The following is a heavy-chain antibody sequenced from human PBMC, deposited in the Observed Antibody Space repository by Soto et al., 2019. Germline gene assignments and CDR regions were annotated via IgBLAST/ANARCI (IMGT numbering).Heavy chain of an antibody. Sequence: PSETLSLTCTVSGGSLSSYYWSWIRQPAGKGLEWIGRISTSGSTNYNPSLKSRVTISVDTSKNQFSLKLSSVTAADTAVYYCASFRGWEQIDDWGQGTLVTVSS. CDR3: ASFRGWEQIDD. D-gene: IGHD1-26*01. V-gene: IGHV4-4*07. CDR1: GGSLSSYY. CDR2: ISTSGST. J-gene: IGHJ4*02.